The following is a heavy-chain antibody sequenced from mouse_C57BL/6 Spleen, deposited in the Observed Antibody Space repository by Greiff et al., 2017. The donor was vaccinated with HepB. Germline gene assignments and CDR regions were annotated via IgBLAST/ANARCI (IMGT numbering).Heavy chain of an antibody. CDR3: VWRENYAMDY. Sequence: EVQLVESGGGLVQPKGSLKLSCAASGFSFNTYAMNWVRQAPGKGLEWVARIRSKSNNYATYYADSVKDRFTISRDDSESMLYLQMNNLKTEDTAMYDCVWRENYAMDYWGQGTSVTVSS. J-gene: IGHJ4*01. CDR1: GFSFNTYA. CDR2: IRSKSNNYAT. V-gene: IGHV10-1*01.